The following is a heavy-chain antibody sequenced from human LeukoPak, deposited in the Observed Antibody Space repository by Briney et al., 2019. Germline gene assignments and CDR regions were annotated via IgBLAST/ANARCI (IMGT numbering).Heavy chain of an antibody. CDR3: ASDMVRGVFDAFDI. J-gene: IGHJ3*02. V-gene: IGHV3-7*01. D-gene: IGHD3-10*01. CDR2: IRKDGSDI. Sequence: GGSLRLSCAASGFTFSTYWTSWVRQAPGKGLEWVANIRKDGSDIHYVDSVKGRITISRDNAKNSLYLQMNSLRGEDTAVYYCASDMVRGVFDAFDIWGQGTMVTVSS. CDR1: GFTFSTYW.